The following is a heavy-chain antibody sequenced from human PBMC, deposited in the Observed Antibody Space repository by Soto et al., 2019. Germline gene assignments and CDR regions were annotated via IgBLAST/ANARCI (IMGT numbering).Heavy chain of an antibody. J-gene: IGHJ4*02. CDR2: ISSSSGST. CDR1: GFTFSNYA. V-gene: IGHV3-23*01. Sequence: EVQLLESGGGLVQPGGSLRLSCAASGFTFSNYAMNWVRQAPGKGLEWVSTISSSSGSTYYADSVKGRFTISRDNCQKSLYLQMNSLRGDDTAVYYGAKVGSERYSGQHSDYWGQGTLVTISS. CDR3: AKVGSERYSGQHSDY. D-gene: IGHD5-12*01.